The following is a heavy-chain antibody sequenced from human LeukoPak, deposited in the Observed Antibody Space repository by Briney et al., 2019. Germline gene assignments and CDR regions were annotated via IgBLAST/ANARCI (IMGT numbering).Heavy chain of an antibody. CDR3: ARDVALYYDNDAFDI. D-gene: IGHD3-22*01. V-gene: IGHV3-48*03. J-gene: IGHJ3*02. CDR2: ISSSGSTI. Sequence: PGGSLRLSCAASGFTFSSYEMNWVRQAPGKGLEWDSYISSSGSTIYYADSVKGRFTISRDNAKNSLYLQMNSLRAEDTAVYYCARDVALYYDNDAFDIWGQGTMVTVSS. CDR1: GFTFSSYE.